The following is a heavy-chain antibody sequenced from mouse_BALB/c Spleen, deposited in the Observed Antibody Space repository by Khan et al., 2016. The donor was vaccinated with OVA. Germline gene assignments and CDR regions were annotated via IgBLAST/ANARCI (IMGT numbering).Heavy chain of an antibody. D-gene: IGHD1-1*01. J-gene: IGHJ2*01. Sequence: EVQLRESGPGLVKPSQSLSLTCTVTGYSITSDYAWNWIRQFPGNKLEWMGYISYSGRTSYNPSLNSRISITRDTSKNQFFLQLNSVTTEDTATYDCARSVTITTVVATDFDYWGQGTTLTVAS. CDR3: ARSVTITTVVATDFDY. V-gene: IGHV3-2*02. CDR1: GYSITSDYA. CDR2: ISYSGRT.